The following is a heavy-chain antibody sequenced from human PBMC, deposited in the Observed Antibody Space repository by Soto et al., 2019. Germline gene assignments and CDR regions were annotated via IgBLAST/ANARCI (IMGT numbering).Heavy chain of an antibody. CDR3: ATESGSTYGYFDY. Sequence: SETLSLTCSVSGDSISSSNYYWGWIRQPPGKGLEWIGYISNSGSTGYNPSLKTRLSMSVDRSKNQFTLRLTSVTAADTAVCFCATESGSTYGYFDYWGQGTQVTVSS. J-gene: IGHJ4*02. CDR2: ISNSGST. D-gene: IGHD5-18*01. V-gene: IGHV4-30-4*08. CDR1: GDSISSSNYY.